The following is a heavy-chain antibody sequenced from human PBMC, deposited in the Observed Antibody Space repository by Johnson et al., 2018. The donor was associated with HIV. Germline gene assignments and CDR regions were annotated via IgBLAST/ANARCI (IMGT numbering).Heavy chain of an antibody. J-gene: IGHJ3*02. Sequence: QVQLVESGGGVVQPGTSLRLSCAASGFTFSTYGMHWVRQAPGKGLEWVAVISYDGTYEFYADSVKGRFTISRDNSKSTLYLQMSSLRVEDTAVYYCAKEASGWYHAGDAFDIWGQGTMVTVSS. V-gene: IGHV3-30*18. CDR3: AKEASGWYHAGDAFDI. D-gene: IGHD6-19*01. CDR2: ISYDGTYE. CDR1: GFTFSTYG.